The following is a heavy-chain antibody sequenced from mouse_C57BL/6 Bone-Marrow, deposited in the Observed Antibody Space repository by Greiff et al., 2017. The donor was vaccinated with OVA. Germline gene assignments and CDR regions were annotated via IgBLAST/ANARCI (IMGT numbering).Heavy chain of an antibody. J-gene: IGHJ2*01. CDR1: GFTFSDYG. D-gene: IGHD2-4*01. V-gene: IGHV5-17*01. CDR2: ISSGSSTI. Sequence: EVKLMESGGGLVKPGGSLKLSCAASGFTFSDYGMHWVRQAPEKGLEWVAYISSGSSTIYYADTVNGRFTISRDNAKNTLFLQMTSLRSEDTAMYYCARGDYDYWGQGTTLTVSS. CDR3: ARGDYDY.